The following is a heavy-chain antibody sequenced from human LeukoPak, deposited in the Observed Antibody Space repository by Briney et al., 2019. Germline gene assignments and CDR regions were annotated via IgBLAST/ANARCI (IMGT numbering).Heavy chain of an antibody. CDR3: AKSATVSYYYYMDV. J-gene: IGHJ6*03. CDR1: GFTFSSYS. Sequence: GGSLRLSCAASGFTFSSYSMNWVRQAPGKGLEWVSSISSSSSYIYYADSVKGRFTISRDNAKNSLYLQMNSLRAEDTALYYCAKSATVSYYYYMDVWGKGTTVTVSS. V-gene: IGHV3-21*04. CDR2: ISSSSSYI.